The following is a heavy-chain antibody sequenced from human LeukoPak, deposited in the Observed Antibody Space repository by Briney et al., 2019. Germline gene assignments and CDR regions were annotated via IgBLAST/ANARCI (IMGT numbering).Heavy chain of an antibody. J-gene: IGHJ5*02. CDR1: GGSISSYY. D-gene: IGHD4-17*01. CDR2: IYYSGST. CDR3: ARDPPRLYGDYGQGWFDP. Sequence: PSETLSLTYTVSGGSISSYYWSWIRQPPGKGLEWIGSIYYSGSTYYNPSLKSRVTISVDTSKNQFSLKLSSVTAADTAVYYCARDPPRLYGDYGQGWFDPWGQGTLVTVSS. V-gene: IGHV4-39*07.